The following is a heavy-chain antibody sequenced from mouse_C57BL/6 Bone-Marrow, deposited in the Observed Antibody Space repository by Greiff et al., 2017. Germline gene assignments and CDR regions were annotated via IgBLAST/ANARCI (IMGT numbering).Heavy chain of an antibody. V-gene: IGHV1-64*01. CDR1: GYTFTNYW. Sequence: QVQLQQPGAELVKPGASVKLSCKASGYTFTNYWMHWVKQRPGQGLEWIGMMHPNGGSPDYNEKFKSEATLSVDKSSRTAYMELSSLTSEDSAVYYFARSYDYDDYTMDYWGQGTSVTVSS. CDR2: MHPNGGSP. CDR3: ARSYDYDDYTMDY. D-gene: IGHD2-4*01. J-gene: IGHJ4*01.